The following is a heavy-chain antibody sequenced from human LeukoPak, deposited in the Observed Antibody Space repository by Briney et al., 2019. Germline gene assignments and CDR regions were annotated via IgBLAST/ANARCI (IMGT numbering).Heavy chain of an antibody. CDR3: ARDYDSSGYTAFDI. V-gene: IGHV3-7*03. CDR2: IKQDGSEK. Sequence: GGSLRLSCAASGFTFSSYWMSWVRQAPGKGLEWVANIKQDGSEKYYVDSVKGRFTISRDNAKNSLYLQMNSLRAEDTAFYYCARDYDSSGYTAFDIWGQGTMVTVSS. J-gene: IGHJ3*02. CDR1: GFTFSSYW. D-gene: IGHD3-22*01.